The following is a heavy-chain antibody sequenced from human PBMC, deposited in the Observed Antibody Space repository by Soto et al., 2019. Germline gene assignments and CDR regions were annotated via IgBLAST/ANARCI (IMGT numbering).Heavy chain of an antibody. V-gene: IGHV3-23*01. D-gene: IGHD4-17*01. J-gene: IGHJ6*03. CDR1: GFTFSSYA. Sequence: EVQLLESGGGLVQPGGSLRLSCAASGFTFSSYAMSWVRQAPGKGLEWVSAISGSVGSTYYADSVKGRFTVSRDNSKKTLYLQRNSVRADDTTVYYWAKGTDGDARYYYYYYMDVWGKGTTVTVSS. CDR2: ISGSVGST. CDR3: AKGTDGDARYYYYYYMDV.